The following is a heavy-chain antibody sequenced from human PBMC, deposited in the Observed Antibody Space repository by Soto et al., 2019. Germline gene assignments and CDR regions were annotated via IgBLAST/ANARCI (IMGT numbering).Heavy chain of an antibody. CDR2: ISYDGNNK. D-gene: IGHD6-13*01. V-gene: IGHV3-30*18. CDR1: GFTFSGFG. Sequence: QVQLVESGGGVVQPGRSLRLSCAASGFTFSGFGMHWVRQAPGKGLEWVSFISYDGNNKYYVDSVKGRFTISRDNSKNTLYLQMNSLRAEDTPVYYCAKDVSAAGTFWGYYYGMDVWGQGTTVTISS. J-gene: IGHJ6*02. CDR3: AKDVSAAGTFWGYYYGMDV.